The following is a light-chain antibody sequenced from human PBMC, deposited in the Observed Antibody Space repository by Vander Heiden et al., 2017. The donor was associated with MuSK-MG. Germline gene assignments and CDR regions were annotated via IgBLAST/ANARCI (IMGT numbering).Light chain of an antibody. J-gene: IGLJ2*01. CDR3: SSYAGINNYVL. CDR1: SSDVGGYNY. V-gene: IGLV2-8*01. CDR2: EVT. Sequence: APTPPPSASGSPGPSVTISCTGTSSDVGGYNYVSWFQQHPGKAPKLMISEVTKRPSGVPNRCSGSKSGNTASLTVSGLQAEDEADYYCSSYAGINNYVLFGGGTKLTVL.